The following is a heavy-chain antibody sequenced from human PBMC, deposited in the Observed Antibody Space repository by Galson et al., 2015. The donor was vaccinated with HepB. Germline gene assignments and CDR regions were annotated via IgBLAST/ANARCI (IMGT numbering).Heavy chain of an antibody. J-gene: IGHJ2*01. Sequence: SLRLSCAASGFTVSSNYMSWVRQAPGKGLEWVSVIYSGGSTYYADSVKGRFTISRDNSKNTLYLQMNSLRAEDTAVYYCARCVRVGYSSSWYWYFDLWGRGTLVTVSS. D-gene: IGHD6-13*01. CDR2: IYSGGST. CDR1: GFTVSSNY. V-gene: IGHV3-66*02. CDR3: ARCVRVGYSSSWYWYFDL.